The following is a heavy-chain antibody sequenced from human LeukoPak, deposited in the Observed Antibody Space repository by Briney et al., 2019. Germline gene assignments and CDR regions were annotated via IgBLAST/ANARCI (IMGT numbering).Heavy chain of an antibody. Sequence: GGSLRLSCAASGFTFSSYAMHWVRQAPGKGLEWVAVISYDGSNKYYADSVKGRFTISRDNSKNTLYLQMNSLRAEDTSVYYCARYFRGVIITGAFDIWGQGTMVTVSS. CDR2: ISYDGSNK. J-gene: IGHJ3*02. CDR1: GFTFSSYA. V-gene: IGHV3-30*04. D-gene: IGHD3-10*02. CDR3: ARYFRGVIITGAFDI.